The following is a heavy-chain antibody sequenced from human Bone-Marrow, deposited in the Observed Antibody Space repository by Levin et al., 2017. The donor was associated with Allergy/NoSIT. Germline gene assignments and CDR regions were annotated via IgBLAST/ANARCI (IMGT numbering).Heavy chain of an antibody. CDR1: GFTFSTYA. J-gene: IGHJ4*02. D-gene: IGHD3-3*01. Sequence: PGGSLRLSCKASGFTFSTYAMHWVRQVPGKGLEWVALIWHDGSVQDYADSVRGRFTISRDQSKNTVYLQMNSLRVEDTAVYYCTRDGAEWSGYYRNWGQGILVTVSS. CDR2: IWHDGSVQ. V-gene: IGHV3-33*01. CDR3: TRDGAEWSGYYRN.